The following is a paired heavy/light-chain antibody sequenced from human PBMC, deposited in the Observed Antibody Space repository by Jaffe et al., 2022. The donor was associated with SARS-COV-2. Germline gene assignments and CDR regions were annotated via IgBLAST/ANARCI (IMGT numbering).Light chain of an antibody. Sequence: DIQMTQSPSSLSASVGDRVTITCQASQDISDDLNWYQQKPGKAPKLLIYDASNLETGVPSRFSGSGSGTDFAFTISDLQPEDIATYYCQQYANLPTFGPGTKVNIK. CDR2: DAS. V-gene: IGKV1-33*01. CDR1: QDISDD. CDR3: QQYANLPT. J-gene: IGKJ3*01.
Heavy chain of an antibody. D-gene: IGHD3-10*01. V-gene: IGHV3-23*01. J-gene: IGHJ4*02. CDR2: ISASGGSA. CDR1: GFDFSSYA. Sequence: EVQLLESGGGLVQPGGSLRLSCAASGFDFSSYAMNWVREAPGKGLEWVSAISASGGSAYYADSVKGRFTFSRDNSKNTLYLQMNSLRAEDTAVYYCAKDRFRGSYAGPHDHWGQGTLVTVSS. CDR3: AKDRFRGSYAGPHDH.